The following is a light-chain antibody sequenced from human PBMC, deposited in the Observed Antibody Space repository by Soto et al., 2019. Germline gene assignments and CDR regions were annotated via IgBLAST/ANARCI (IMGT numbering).Light chain of an antibody. J-gene: IGKJ4*01. CDR3: QQYGSSLSIT. Sequence: EIGLTQSPGTPSLSPGEKATLSCRASQSVSSSYLAWYQQKPGQAPRLLIYGASSRATGIPDRFSGSGSGTDFTLTISRLEPEDFAVYYCQQYGSSLSITFGGGTKV. CDR2: GAS. CDR1: QSVSSSY. V-gene: IGKV3-20*01.